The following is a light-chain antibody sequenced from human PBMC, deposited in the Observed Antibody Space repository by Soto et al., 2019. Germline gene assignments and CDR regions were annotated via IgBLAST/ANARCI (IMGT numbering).Light chain of an antibody. CDR2: AAS. CDR1: QSVSSY. CDR3: QQYGSSRWT. Sequence: EIVLTQSPATLSLSPGERATLSCRASQSVSSYLAWHQQKPGQAPRLLVYAASGRATGIPDRFSGSGSGTDFTLTISRLEPEDFAVYYCQQYGSSRWTFGQGTKVDIK. J-gene: IGKJ1*01. V-gene: IGKV3-20*01.